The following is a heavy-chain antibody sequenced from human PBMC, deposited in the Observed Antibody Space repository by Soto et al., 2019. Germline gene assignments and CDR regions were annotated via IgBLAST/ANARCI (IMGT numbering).Heavy chain of an antibody. D-gene: IGHD6-19*01. CDR1: GYTFTSYA. CDR3: ARGGGWYVWFDP. CDR2: INAGNGNT. V-gene: IGHV1-3*01. Sequence: GASVKVSCKASGYTFTSYAMHWVRQAPGQRLEWMGWINAGNGNTKYSLKFQGRVTITRDTSASTAYMELSSLRSEDTAVYYCARGGGWYVWFDPWGQGTLVTV. J-gene: IGHJ5*02.